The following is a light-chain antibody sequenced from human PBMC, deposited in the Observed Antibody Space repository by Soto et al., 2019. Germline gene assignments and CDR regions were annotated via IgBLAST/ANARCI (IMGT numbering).Light chain of an antibody. J-gene: IGKJ1*01. V-gene: IGKV3-20*01. CDR1: QSVSNSY. Sequence: EIVLTQSPGTLSLSPGERATLSCRTNQSVSNSYLAWYQQKAGQPPRLLIYGASRRATGIPDRFSGSGSGTEFTLTISRLEPEDFAVYFCQQNRTFGQGTQVDIK. CDR3: QQNRT. CDR2: GAS.